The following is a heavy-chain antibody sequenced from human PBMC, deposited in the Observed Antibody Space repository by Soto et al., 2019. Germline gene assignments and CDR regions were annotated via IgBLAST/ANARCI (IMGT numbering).Heavy chain of an antibody. Sequence: GGCLELSCAASGVTVSSYAMHGVRQAPGKGLEWVAVISYDGSNKYYADSVKGRFTISRDNSKNTLYLQMNSLRAEDTAVYYCARPLWRDDYNWGYFDLWGRGTLVTVSS. V-gene: IGHV3-30-3*01. CDR1: GVTVSSYA. J-gene: IGHJ2*01. CDR2: ISYDGSNK. D-gene: IGHD4-4*01. CDR3: ARPLWRDDYNWGYFDL.